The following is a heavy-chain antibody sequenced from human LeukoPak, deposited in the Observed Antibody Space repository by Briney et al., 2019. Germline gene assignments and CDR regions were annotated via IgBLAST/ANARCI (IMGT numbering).Heavy chain of an antibody. Sequence: PGGSLRLSCAASEFDFSTHAMTWVRQAPGKGLEWVSAISISGTKTYYADSVKGRFTISRDNSKNTLYLQMYSLRAEDTAVYYCARDSPGDYWGQGTLVTVSS. J-gene: IGHJ4*02. V-gene: IGHV3-23*01. CDR1: EFDFSTHA. CDR2: ISISGTKT. CDR3: ARDSPGDY.